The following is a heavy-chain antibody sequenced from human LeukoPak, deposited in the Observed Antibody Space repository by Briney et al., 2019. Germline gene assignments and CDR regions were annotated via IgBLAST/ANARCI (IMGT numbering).Heavy chain of an antibody. V-gene: IGHV1-18*01. CDR1: GYTFNTYT. D-gene: IGHD3-9*01. J-gene: IGHJ4*02. CDR2: INPYNGYR. Sequence: GASVKVSCKASGYTFNTYTITWVRQAPGQGLEWMGWINPYNGYRNYAQKLQGRVTMTTDTSTSTAYMEPRSLSSDDTAVYYCARSGMVLRYLDWSLDDWGQGTLVTVSS. CDR3: ARSGMVLRYLDWSLDD.